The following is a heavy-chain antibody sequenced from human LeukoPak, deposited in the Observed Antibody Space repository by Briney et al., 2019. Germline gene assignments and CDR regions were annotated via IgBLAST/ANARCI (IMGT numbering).Heavy chain of an antibody. CDR2: IYPGDADT. J-gene: IGHJ6*02. CDR1: GYSFTSYW. Sequence: GESLKISCQGSGYSFTSYWIGWVRQMPGKGLEWMGIIYPGDADTRYSPSFQGQVTISADKSISTAYLQWSSLKASDTAMYYCARHKSLAVAARARDGYYYGMDVWGQGTTVTVSS. V-gene: IGHV5-51*01. CDR3: ARHKSLAVAARARDGYYYGMDV. D-gene: IGHD6-19*01.